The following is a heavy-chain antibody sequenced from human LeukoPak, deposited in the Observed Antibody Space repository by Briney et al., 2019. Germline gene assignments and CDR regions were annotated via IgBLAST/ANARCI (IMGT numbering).Heavy chain of an antibody. Sequence: GGSLRLSCAASGFTFSSYGMHWVRQAPGKGLEWVSSISSSSYIYYADSVKGRFTISRDNAKNSLYLQMNSLRAEDTAVYYCARDYGDYSNEWGDFDYWGQGTLVTVSS. CDR3: ARDYGDYSNEWGDFDY. J-gene: IGHJ4*02. CDR2: ISSSSYI. V-gene: IGHV3-21*01. D-gene: IGHD4-17*01. CDR1: GFTFSSYG.